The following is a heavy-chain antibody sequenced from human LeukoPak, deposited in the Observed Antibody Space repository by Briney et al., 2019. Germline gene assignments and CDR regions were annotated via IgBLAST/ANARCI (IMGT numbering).Heavy chain of an antibody. J-gene: IGHJ4*02. D-gene: IGHD3-22*01. CDR1: GFTFGDYA. V-gene: IGHV3-49*04. CDR2: IRSKAYGGTT. CDR3: TRDPLYYYDSSGYYFDY. Sequence: QTGGSLRLSCTASGFTFGDYAMSWVRQAPGKGLEWLGFIRSKAYGGTTEYAATVKGRFTISRDDSKSIAYLQMNSLKTENTAVYYCTRDPLYYYDSSGYYFDYWGQGTLVTVSS.